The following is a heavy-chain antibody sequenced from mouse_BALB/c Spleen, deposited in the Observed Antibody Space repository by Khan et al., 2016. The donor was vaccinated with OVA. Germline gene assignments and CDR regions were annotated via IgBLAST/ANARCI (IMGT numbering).Heavy chain of an antibody. J-gene: IGHJ3*01. V-gene: IGHV3-8*02. CDR1: GDSITSGY. CDR2: MIYSGYT. CDR3: ARSTYWCAFAY. Sequence: EVQLQESGPSLVQPSQTLSLTCSVTGDSITSGYWSWIRKFPGNKLEYMGYMIYSGYTYYNPSLKSRISITRNTSKNQYYLQLNSVTTEGTATYYCARSTYWCAFAYWGQGTLVTVSA. D-gene: IGHD1-1*02.